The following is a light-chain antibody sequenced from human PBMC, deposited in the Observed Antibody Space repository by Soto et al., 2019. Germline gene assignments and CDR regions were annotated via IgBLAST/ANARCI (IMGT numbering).Light chain of an antibody. J-gene: IGKJ1*01. CDR1: LTVSDNY. CDR3: QQSTKANLT. V-gene: IGKV3-20*01. CDR2: GAS. Sequence: EIVLTQSPGTLSLSPGERVTLSCRASLTVSDNYLAWYQQKAGQAPRLVIYGASTRATGIPDRFSASGSGTDFTLTISRLEPEDFAVYYCQQSTKANLTFGQGPQVHIK.